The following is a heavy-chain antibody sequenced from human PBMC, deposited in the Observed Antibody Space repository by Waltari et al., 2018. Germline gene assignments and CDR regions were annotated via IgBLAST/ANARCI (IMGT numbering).Heavy chain of an antibody. CDR1: GYTFTGYY. V-gene: IGHV1-2*06. CDR3: ARGYYDSSGYYLFGY. D-gene: IGHD3-22*01. J-gene: IGHJ4*02. CDR2: INPNSGGT. Sequence: QVQLVQSGAEVKKPGASVKVSCKASGYTFTGYYMHWVRQAPGQGLEWMGRINPNSGGTNYAQKLQGRVTMTRDTSISTAYMELSRLRSDDTAVYYCARGYYDSSGYYLFGYWGQGTLVTVSS.